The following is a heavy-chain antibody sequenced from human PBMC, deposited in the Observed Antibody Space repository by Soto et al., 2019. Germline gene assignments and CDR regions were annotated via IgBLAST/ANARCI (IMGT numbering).Heavy chain of an antibody. CDR1: GYTFTGYY. Sequence: GASVKVSCKASGYTFTGYYMHWVRQAPGQGLEWMGWINPNSGGTNYAQKFQGRVTMTRDTSISTAYMELSRLRSDDPAVYSCARASTSGWYGDSVHFDYWGQGTLGTVAS. V-gene: IGHV1-2*02. CDR3: ARASTSGWYGDSVHFDY. CDR2: INPNSGGT. D-gene: IGHD6-19*01. J-gene: IGHJ4*02.